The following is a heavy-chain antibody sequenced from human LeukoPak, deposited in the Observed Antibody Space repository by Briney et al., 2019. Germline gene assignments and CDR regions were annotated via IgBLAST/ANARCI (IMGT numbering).Heavy chain of an antibody. D-gene: IGHD5-18*01. Sequence: GGSLRLSCRGYGFTFGDHAMSWVRQAPGKGLEWVGFIRSKAYRGTTEYAASGKGRFTISRDDSTSIAYLQMNSLRIEDTAVYYCARGPIQLWIHNAMDVWGQGTTVTVSS. CDR1: GFTFGDHA. V-gene: IGHV3-49*04. CDR3: ARGPIQLWIHNAMDV. J-gene: IGHJ6*02. CDR2: IRSKAYRGTT.